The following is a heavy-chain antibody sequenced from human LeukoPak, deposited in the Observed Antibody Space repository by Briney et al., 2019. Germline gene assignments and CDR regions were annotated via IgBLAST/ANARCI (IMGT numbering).Heavy chain of an antibody. CDR2: IRYDGSNK. Sequence: GGSLRLSCAASGFTFSSYGMHWVRQAPGKGLEWVAFIRYDGSNKYYADSVKGRFTISRDNSKNTLYLQMNSLRAEDTAVYYCAKDLLGRRGGAFDIWGQGTMVTVSS. CDR3: AKDLLGRRGGAFDI. CDR1: GFTFSSYG. J-gene: IGHJ3*02. V-gene: IGHV3-30*02. D-gene: IGHD7-27*01.